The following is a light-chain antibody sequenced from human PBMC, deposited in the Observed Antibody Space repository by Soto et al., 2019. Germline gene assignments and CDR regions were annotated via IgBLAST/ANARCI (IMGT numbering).Light chain of an antibody. CDR1: SSDVGGYNS. V-gene: IGLV2-14*03. CDR3: SSYTSRSTLV. Sequence: QSALTQPASVSGSPGQSITISCTGTSSDVGGYNSVSWYQQHPGQAPKLMIYDVSNRPSGVSNRFSGSKSGNTASLTISGLQAEDEADYYCSSYTSRSTLVFGGGTKLTVL. CDR2: DVS. J-gene: IGLJ2*01.